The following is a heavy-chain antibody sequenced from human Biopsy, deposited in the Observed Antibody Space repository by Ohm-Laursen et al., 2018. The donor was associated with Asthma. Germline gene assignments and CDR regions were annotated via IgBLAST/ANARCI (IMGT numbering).Heavy chain of an antibody. CDR1: GGSIRSHD. J-gene: IGHJ5*02. V-gene: IGHV4-59*11. CDR2: VSHTGST. D-gene: IGHD2-15*01. CDR3: ARLADCSGGACYSYGWFDP. Sequence: SETLSLTCTVSGGSIRSHDWTWIRLPPGKGLEYIGDVSHTGSTNYNPPLKSRVTMSLDTSKNQFSLRLTSVTPADTAVYYCARLADCSGGACYSYGWFDPWGQGTRVTVSS.